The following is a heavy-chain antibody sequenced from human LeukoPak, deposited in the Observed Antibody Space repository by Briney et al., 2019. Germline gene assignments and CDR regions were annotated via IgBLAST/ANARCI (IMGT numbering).Heavy chain of an antibody. Sequence: GGSLRLSCAASGFTFSSYAMSWVRQAPGKGLEWVSAISGSGGSTYYADSVKGRFTISRDNSKNTLCLQMNSLRAEDTAVYYCAKDVAAREEIFDYWGQGTLVTVSS. CDR2: ISGSGGST. CDR1: GFTFSSYA. D-gene: IGHD6-6*01. V-gene: IGHV3-23*01. CDR3: AKDVAAREEIFDY. J-gene: IGHJ4*02.